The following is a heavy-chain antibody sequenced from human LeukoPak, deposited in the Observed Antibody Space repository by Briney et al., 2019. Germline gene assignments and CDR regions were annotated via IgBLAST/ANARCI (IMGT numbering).Heavy chain of an antibody. CDR1: GFTFSSYA. D-gene: IGHD2-15*01. J-gene: IGHJ4*02. V-gene: IGHV3-23*01. CDR3: AKAPVTSCRGAFCYPFDS. CDR2: ISGSGGST. Sequence: GGSLRLSCAASGFTFSSYAMSWVRQAPGKGLEWVSAISGSGGSTYYADSVKGRFTISRDNSKNTLYLQMNSLRAEDAAVYYCAKAPVTSCRGAFCYPFDSWGQGTLVTVSS.